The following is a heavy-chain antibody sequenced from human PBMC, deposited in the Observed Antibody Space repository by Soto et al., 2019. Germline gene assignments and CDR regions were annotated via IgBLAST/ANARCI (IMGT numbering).Heavy chain of an antibody. CDR1: GYSFTSYW. CDR2: IDPIDSYT. CDR3: ARRAHMSRRGETFSYYYYGMDV. Sequence: GESLKISCKGSGYSFTSYWISWVRQMPGKGLEWMGRIDPIDSYTNYSPSFQGHVAISADKSISTAYLQWSSLKASDTAMYYCARRAHMSRRGETFSYYYYGMDVWGQGTTVTVSS. V-gene: IGHV5-10-1*01. J-gene: IGHJ6*02. D-gene: IGHD3-16*01.